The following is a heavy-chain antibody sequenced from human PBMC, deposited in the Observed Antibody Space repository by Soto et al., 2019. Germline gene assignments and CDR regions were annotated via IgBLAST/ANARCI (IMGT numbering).Heavy chain of an antibody. CDR3: AKRGIEYYYDSSGYYRPPHFDY. Sequence: PRLSCAASGFTVSSYAMSWVRRAPWKGLEWVSAISGSGGSTYYADSVKGRFTISRDNSKNTLYLQMNSLRAEDTAVYYCAKRGIEYYYDSSGYYRPPHFDYWGQGTLVTVSS. CDR1: GFTVSSYA. J-gene: IGHJ4*02. V-gene: IGHV3-23*01. CDR2: ISGSGGST. D-gene: IGHD3-22*01.